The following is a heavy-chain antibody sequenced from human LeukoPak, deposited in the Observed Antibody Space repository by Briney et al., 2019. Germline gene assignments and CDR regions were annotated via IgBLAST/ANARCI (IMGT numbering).Heavy chain of an antibody. D-gene: IGHD3-3*02. CDR3: ARLAPHYYYYYMDV. Sequence: GGSLRLSCAASGFTVSSNYMSWVRQAPGKGLEWVSVIYSGGSTYYADSVKGRFTISRDNSKSTLYLQMNSLRAEDTAVYYCARLAPHYYYYYMDVWGKGTTVTVSS. CDR2: IYSGGST. CDR1: GFTVSSNY. J-gene: IGHJ6*03. V-gene: IGHV3-53*01.